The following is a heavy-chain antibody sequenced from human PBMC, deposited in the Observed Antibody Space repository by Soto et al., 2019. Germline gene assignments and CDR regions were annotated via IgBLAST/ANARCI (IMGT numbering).Heavy chain of an antibody. Sequence: GGSLRLSCAASGFTFRSHGMHGVRQAPDKGLEWVAVIWYDGSNKYYAEYVKGRFTISRDNSKNTVYLQMNSLRGEDTAVYYCARGWNSNYGRFDYWGQGTLVTVSS. CDR3: ARGWNSNYGRFDY. CDR1: GFTFRSHG. V-gene: IGHV3-33*01. CDR2: IWYDGSNK. J-gene: IGHJ4*02. D-gene: IGHD4-4*01.